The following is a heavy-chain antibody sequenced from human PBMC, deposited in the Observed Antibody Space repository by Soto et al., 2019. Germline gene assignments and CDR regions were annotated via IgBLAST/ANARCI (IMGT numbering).Heavy chain of an antibody. Sequence: ASVKVSCKVSGYTFTDYYMHWVQQAPGKGLEWMGLVDPEDGETIYAEKFPGRVTITADTSTDTAYMELSSLRSEDTAVYYCETGIIRSRIAAAGTGYYYYGMDVWGQGTTVTVSS. J-gene: IGHJ6*02. CDR3: ETGIIRSRIAAAGTGYYYYGMDV. V-gene: IGHV1-69-2*01. CDR1: GYTFTDYY. CDR2: VDPEDGET. D-gene: IGHD6-13*01.